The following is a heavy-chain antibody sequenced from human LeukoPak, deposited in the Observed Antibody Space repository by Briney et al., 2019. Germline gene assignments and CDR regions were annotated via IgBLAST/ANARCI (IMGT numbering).Heavy chain of an antibody. CDR1: GFTFSDYY. V-gene: IGHV3-11*04. D-gene: IGHD2-15*01. CDR3: ARVTHCSGGSCSSRYFDY. Sequence: GGSLRFSCAASGFTFSDYYMSWIRQAPGKGLDWVSYISSSGSTIYYADSVKGRFTISRDNAKNSLYLQMNSLRVEDTAVYYCARVTHCSGGSCSSRYFDYWGQGTLVTVSS. J-gene: IGHJ4*02. CDR2: ISSSGSTI.